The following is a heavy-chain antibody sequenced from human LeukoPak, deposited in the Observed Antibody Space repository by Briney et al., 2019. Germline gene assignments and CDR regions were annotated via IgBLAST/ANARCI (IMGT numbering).Heavy chain of an antibody. Sequence: PGGSLRLSCAASGFTFSSYAMSWVRQAPGKGLEWVSAISGSGGSTYYADSVKGRFTISRDNAKNSLYLQMNSLRAEDTAVYYCARDSSSTQQLWFVYWGQGTLVTVSS. D-gene: IGHD5-18*01. CDR2: ISGSGGST. V-gene: IGHV3-23*01. CDR3: ARDSSSTQQLWFVY. J-gene: IGHJ4*02. CDR1: GFTFSSYA.